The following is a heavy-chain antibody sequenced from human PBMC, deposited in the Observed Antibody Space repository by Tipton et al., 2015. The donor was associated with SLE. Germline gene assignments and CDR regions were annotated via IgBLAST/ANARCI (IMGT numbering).Heavy chain of an antibody. CDR1: SGSMRGHY. CDR3: ARAGGSGWPQHDY. V-gene: IGHV4-39*07. D-gene: IGHD6-19*01. CDR2: IYYSGNT. Sequence: GLVKPSETLSLTCTVSSGSMRGHYWGWIRQPPGKGLEWIGSIYYSGNTYYAPSLKSRLTISIDTSKNQFSLQLSSVPAADTAVYYCARAGGSGWPQHDYWGPGMLVTVTS. J-gene: IGHJ4*02.